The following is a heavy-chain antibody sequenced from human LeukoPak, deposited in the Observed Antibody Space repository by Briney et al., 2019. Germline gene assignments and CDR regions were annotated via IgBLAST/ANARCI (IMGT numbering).Heavy chain of an antibody. CDR2: VVGGGGTT. J-gene: IGHJ4*02. D-gene: IGHD6-19*01. CDR1: GFTFNNYA. Sequence: GGSLRLSCAASGFTFNNYAMSWVRQAPGKGLEWVSAVVGGGGTTFYADSVKGRFTISRDDSRNTVYLQMNGLRGEDTAVYYCAKARLSTGWAYNDYWGQGTLVSVSS. V-gene: IGHV3-23*01. CDR3: AKARLSTGWAYNDY.